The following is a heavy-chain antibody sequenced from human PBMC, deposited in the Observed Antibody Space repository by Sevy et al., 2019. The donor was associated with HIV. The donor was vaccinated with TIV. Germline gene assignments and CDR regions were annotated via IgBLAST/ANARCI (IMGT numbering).Heavy chain of an antibody. CDR3: ARDVYYNDRSGYYHHFDY. J-gene: IGHJ4*02. Sequence: SETLSLTCTVSRGSIITYYWSWIRQTPGKGLEWIGNIYHSGGTTYSPSLKSRVTISVDTSKNQFSLKLRSVTAADTAVYYCARDVYYNDRSGYYHHFDYWGQGTLVTVSS. D-gene: IGHD3-22*01. CDR2: IYHSGGT. V-gene: IGHV4-59*12. CDR1: RGSIITYY.